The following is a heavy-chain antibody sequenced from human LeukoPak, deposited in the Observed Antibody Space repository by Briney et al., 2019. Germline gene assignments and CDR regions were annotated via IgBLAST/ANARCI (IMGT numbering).Heavy chain of an antibody. D-gene: IGHD5-18*01. J-gene: IGHJ4*02. CDR3: ARGGYSYGYGSDY. V-gene: IGHV3-48*01. Sequence: GGSLRLSCAASGFTFSSYSMDWVRQAPGKGLEWVSYITSSSSAIYYADSVKGRFTISRDNSKNTLYLQMNSLRAEDTAVYYCARGGYSYGYGSDYWGQGTLVTVSS. CDR2: ITSSSSAI. CDR1: GFTFSSYS.